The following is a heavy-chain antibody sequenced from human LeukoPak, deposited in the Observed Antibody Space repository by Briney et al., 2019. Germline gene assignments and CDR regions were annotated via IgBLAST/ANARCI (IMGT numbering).Heavy chain of an antibody. CDR1: GFTFSSYS. D-gene: IGHD3-22*01. CDR3: ARDGYYYDSSGYYFDY. J-gene: IGHJ4*02. V-gene: IGHV3-48*01. Sequence: GGSLRLSCAASGFTFSSYSMNWVRQAPGKGLEWVSYISSSSSTIYYADSVKGRFTISRDNDKNSLYLQMNSLRAEDTAVYYCARDGYYYDSSGYYFDYWGQGTLVTVSS. CDR2: ISSSSSTI.